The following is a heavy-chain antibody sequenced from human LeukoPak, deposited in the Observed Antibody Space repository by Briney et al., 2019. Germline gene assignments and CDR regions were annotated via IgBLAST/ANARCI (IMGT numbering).Heavy chain of an antibody. CDR1: GFTFSSYG. Sequence: GGSLRLSCAASGFTFSSYGMHWVRQAPGKGLEWAAVISYDGSNKYYADSVKGRFTISRDNSKNTLYLQMNSLRAEDTAVYYCAKDQGNDYGDYDYWGQGTLVTVSS. V-gene: IGHV3-30*18. CDR2: ISYDGSNK. D-gene: IGHD4-17*01. CDR3: AKDQGNDYGDYDY. J-gene: IGHJ4*02.